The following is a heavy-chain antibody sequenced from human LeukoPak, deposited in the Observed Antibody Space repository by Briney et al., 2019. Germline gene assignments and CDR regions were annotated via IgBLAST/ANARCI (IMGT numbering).Heavy chain of an antibody. CDR3: AKVPRGGGSYFDY. CDR2: IRYDGSNK. D-gene: IGHD1-26*01. CDR1: GFTFSSYG. Sequence: SGGSLRLSCAASGFTFSSYGMHWVRQAPGKGLEWVAFIRYDGSNKYYADSVKGRFTIFRDNSKNTLYLQMNSLRAEDTAVYYCAKVPRGGGSYFDYWGQGTLVTVSS. V-gene: IGHV3-30*02. J-gene: IGHJ4*02.